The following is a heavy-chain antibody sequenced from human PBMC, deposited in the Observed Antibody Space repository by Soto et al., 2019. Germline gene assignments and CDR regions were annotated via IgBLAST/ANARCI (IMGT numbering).Heavy chain of an antibody. J-gene: IGHJ4*02. V-gene: IGHV3-30-3*01. CDR3: GEGLEVITRFGGVTGY. D-gene: IGHD3-10*02. CDR2: ISYDGSNK. CDR1: GFTFSSYA. Sequence: QVQLVESGGGVVQPGRSLRLSCAASGFTFSSYAMHWVRQAPGKGLEWVAVISYDGSNKYYADSVKGRFTISRDNSKNTLYLQMNNPGAGEQAGVYWGEGLEVITRFGGVTGYWGQGTLVT.